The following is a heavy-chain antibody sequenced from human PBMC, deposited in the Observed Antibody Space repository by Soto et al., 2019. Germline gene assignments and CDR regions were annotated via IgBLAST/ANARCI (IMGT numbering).Heavy chain of an antibody. CDR1: GGSFSGYY. CDR2: INHSGST. D-gene: IGHD6-19*01. Sequence: PXETLSLTCAVYGGSFSGYYWSWIRQPPGKGLEWIGEINHSGSTNYNPSLKSRVTISVDTSKNQFSLKLSSVTAADTAVYYCARGGGGGRGWSYYYYYGMDVCGQGTTVTVSS. CDR3: ARGGGGGRGWSYYYYYGMDV. V-gene: IGHV4-34*01. J-gene: IGHJ6*02.